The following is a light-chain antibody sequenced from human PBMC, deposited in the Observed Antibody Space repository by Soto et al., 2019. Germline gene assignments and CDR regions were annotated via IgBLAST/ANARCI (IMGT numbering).Light chain of an antibody. V-gene: IGKV3-15*01. CDR2: AVS. CDR3: QEYNKWPLP. J-gene: IGKJ1*01. CDR1: QSVSSN. Sequence: EIMMTQSPGTLSASPGEIATLSCRASQSVSSNLAWYQQKPVQAPRLLIYAVSTRATGIPARFSGSGSGTEFTLSISSLQSEDFAVYYCQEYNKWPLPFGQGTKVEIK.